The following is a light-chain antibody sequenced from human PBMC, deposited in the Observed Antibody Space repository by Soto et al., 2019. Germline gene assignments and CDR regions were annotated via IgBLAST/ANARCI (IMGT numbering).Light chain of an antibody. CDR3: QQRSNWPLT. V-gene: IGKV3-11*01. CDR2: DAS. CDR1: QSVSSY. J-gene: IGKJ4*01. Sequence: ESVLTQSPATLSLSPGERATLSCRASQSVSSYLAWYQQQPGQAPRLLIYDASNRATGIPARFSGSGSGTDFTLTISSLEPEDFAVYYCQQRSNWPLTYGGGTKGEIK.